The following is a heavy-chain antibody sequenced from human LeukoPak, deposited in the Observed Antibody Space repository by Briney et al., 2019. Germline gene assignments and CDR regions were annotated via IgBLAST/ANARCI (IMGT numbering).Heavy chain of an antibody. D-gene: IGHD5-18*01. CDR3: ARERGPSYGYYYYYGMDV. CDR1: GGTFSSYA. J-gene: IGHJ6*02. V-gene: IGHV1-69*04. Sequence: GASVKVSCKASGGTFSSYAISWVRQAPGQGLEWMGRIIPILGIANYAQKFQGRVTITADKSTSTAYMELSSLRSEDTAVYYCARERGPSYGYYYYYGMDVWGQGTTATVSS. CDR2: IIPILGIA.